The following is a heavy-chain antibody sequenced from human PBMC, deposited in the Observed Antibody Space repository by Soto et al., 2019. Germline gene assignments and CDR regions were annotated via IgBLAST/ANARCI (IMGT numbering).Heavy chain of an antibody. CDR1: GYTFTSYY. D-gene: IGHD4-17*01. J-gene: IGHJ4*02. Sequence: ASVKVSCKASGYTFTSYYMHWVRQAPGQGLEWMGIINPSGGSTSYAQKFQGRVTMTRDTSTSTVYMELSSLRSEDTAVYYCARDGTLYGVPGYFDYWGQGTLVTVSS. CDR2: INPSGGST. CDR3: ARDGTLYGVPGYFDY. V-gene: IGHV1-46*01.